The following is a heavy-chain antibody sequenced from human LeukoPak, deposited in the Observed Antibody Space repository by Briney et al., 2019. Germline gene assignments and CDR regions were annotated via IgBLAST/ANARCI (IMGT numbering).Heavy chain of an antibody. CDR3: ARDSGARASETNPGLVDY. Sequence: PGGSLRLSCAASGFTFSVYAMTWVRQAPGKGLEWVSTIRVSGGGATYYADSVKGRFTISRDNSKNTLYLQMNSLSAEDTAVYYCARDSGARASETNPGLVDYWGQGTLVTVSS. J-gene: IGHJ4*02. D-gene: IGHD1-26*01. CDR2: IRVSGGGAT. CDR1: GFTFSVYA. V-gene: IGHV3-23*01.